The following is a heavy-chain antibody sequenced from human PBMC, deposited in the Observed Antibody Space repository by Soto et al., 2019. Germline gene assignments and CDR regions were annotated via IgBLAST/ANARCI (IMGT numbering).Heavy chain of an antibody. CDR2: IIPILGIA. Sequence: QVQLVQSGAEVKKPGSSVKVSCKASGGTFSSYTISWVRQAPGQGLEWMGRIIPILGIANYAQKLQGRVTITADKSTSTAYMELSSLRSEDTAVYYCARGYCSGGSCYYYYYYMDVRGKGTTVTVSS. J-gene: IGHJ6*03. D-gene: IGHD2-15*01. CDR1: GGTFSSYT. CDR3: ARGYCSGGSCYYYYYYMDV. V-gene: IGHV1-69*02.